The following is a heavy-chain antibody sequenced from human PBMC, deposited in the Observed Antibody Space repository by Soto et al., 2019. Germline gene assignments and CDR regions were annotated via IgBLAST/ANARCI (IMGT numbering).Heavy chain of an antibody. CDR1: GGSFSGYY. J-gene: IGHJ4*02. V-gene: IGHV4-34*01. Sequence: SETLSLTCAVYGGSFSGYYWSWIRQPPGKGLEWIGEINHSGSTNYNPSLKSRVTISVDTSKNQFSLKLSSVTAADTAVHYCARGTFRGYFDYWGQGTLVTVSS. CDR2: INHSGST. CDR3: ARGTFRGYFDY.